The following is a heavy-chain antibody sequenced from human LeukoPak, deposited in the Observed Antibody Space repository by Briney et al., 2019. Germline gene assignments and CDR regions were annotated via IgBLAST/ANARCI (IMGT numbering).Heavy chain of an antibody. CDR3: AKGDGGQWLFYFDY. J-gene: IGHJ4*02. D-gene: IGHD6-19*01. CDR2: ISGSGGST. V-gene: IGHV3-23*01. Sequence: PGGSLRLSCAASGFTFSSYSMNWVRQAPGKGLEWVSAISGSGGSTYYADSVKGRFTISRDNSKNTLYLQMNSLRAEDTAVYYCAKGDGGQWLFYFDYWGQGTLVTVSS. CDR1: GFTFSSYS.